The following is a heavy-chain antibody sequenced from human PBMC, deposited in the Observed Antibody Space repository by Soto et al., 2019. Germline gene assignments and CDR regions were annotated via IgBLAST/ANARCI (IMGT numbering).Heavy chain of an antibody. CDR3: AREVVAATPFDY. CDR2: INPSGGST. J-gene: IGHJ4*02. D-gene: IGHD2-15*01. V-gene: IGHV1-46*01. CDR1: GYTFSSYY. Sequence: ASVKVSCKASGYTFSSYYMHWGRQAPGQGLEWMGIINPSGGSTSYAQKFQGRVTMTRDTSTSTVYMELSSLRSEDTAVYYCAREVVAATPFDYWGQGTLVTVSS.